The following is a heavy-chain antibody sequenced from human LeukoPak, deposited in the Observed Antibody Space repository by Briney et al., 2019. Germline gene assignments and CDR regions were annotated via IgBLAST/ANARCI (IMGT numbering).Heavy chain of an antibody. J-gene: IGHJ4*02. CDR2: INAGNGNT. D-gene: IGHD3-22*01. CDR1: GYTFTSYA. Sequence: ASVKVSCKASGYTFTSYAMHWVRQAPGQRLEWMGWINAGNGNTKYSQKFQGRVTITRDTSASTAYMELSSLRSEDTAVYYCARGPRAYDSSGYFGYCGQGTLVTVSS. CDR3: ARGPRAYDSSGYFGY. V-gene: IGHV1-3*01.